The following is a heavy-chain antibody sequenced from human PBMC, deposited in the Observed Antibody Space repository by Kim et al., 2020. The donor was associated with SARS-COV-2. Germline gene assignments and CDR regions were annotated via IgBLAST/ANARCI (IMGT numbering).Heavy chain of an antibody. CDR3: ARSFPGDWNY. D-gene: IGHD1-1*01. Sequence: SNNSNPSPKSRVTISVDTSKSQFSLELSSVTAADTAVYYCARSFPGDWNYWGQGTLVTVSS. J-gene: IGHJ4*02. CDR2: SN. V-gene: IGHV4-34*13.